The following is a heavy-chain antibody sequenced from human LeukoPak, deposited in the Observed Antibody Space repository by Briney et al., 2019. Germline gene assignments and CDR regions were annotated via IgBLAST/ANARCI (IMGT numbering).Heavy chain of an antibody. Sequence: SQTLSLTCTVSGGSISSGSYYWSWIRQPPGKGLEWIGYIYHSGSTYYNPSLKGRVTISVDTSKNQFSLKLSSVTAADTAVYYCARAKIDSTFDYWGQGTLVTVSS. J-gene: IGHJ4*02. CDR3: ARAKIDSTFDY. CDR1: GGSISSGSYY. CDR2: IYHSGST. D-gene: IGHD3-9*01. V-gene: IGHV4-30-2*01.